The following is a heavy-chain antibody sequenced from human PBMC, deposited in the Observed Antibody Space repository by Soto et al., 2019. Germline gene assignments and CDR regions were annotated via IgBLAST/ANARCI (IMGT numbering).Heavy chain of an antibody. Sequence: SETLSLPCFVSGDSINNTYWWRCVRQATETGLEWIGEIYHTGGRSYMPSLRGRITLSVDTSKNQFSLTLTSVTAADTPVYYCARAVYCTPDNCCDHFHYYNIGVWGQGTAVTVA. CDR2: IYHTGGR. J-gene: IGHJ6*02. CDR1: GDSINNTYW. D-gene: IGHD2-8*01. V-gene: IGHV4-4*02. CDR3: ARAVYCTPDNCCDHFHYYNIGV.